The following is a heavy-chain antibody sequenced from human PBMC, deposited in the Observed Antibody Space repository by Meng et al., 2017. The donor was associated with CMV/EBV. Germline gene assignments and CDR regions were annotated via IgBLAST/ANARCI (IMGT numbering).Heavy chain of an antibody. Sequence: QGQRRRGGAGLLKASEALSPTWGVYGGSFSGYYWSWIRQPPGKGLEWIGEINHSGSTNYNPSLKSRVTISVDTSKNQFSLKLSSVTAADTAVYYCARGVGGWFDPWGQGALVTVSS. V-gene: IGHV4-34*01. CDR2: INHSGST. CDR1: GGSFSGYY. D-gene: IGHD1-26*01. CDR3: ARGVGGWFDP. J-gene: IGHJ5*02.